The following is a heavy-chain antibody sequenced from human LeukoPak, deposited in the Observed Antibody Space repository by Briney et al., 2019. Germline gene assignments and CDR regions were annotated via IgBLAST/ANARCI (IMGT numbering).Heavy chain of an antibody. CDR3: ASWHYSGSERQIDS. V-gene: IGHV4-34*01. Sequence: SETLSLTCAVYGGSFSGYYWSWIRQPPGKGLEWIGEINHSGSTNYNPSLKSRVTISVDTSKNQFSLKLSSVTAADTAVYYCASWHYSGSERQIDSWGQGTQVTVSS. CDR2: INHSGST. D-gene: IGHD3-10*01. J-gene: IGHJ4*02. CDR1: GGSFSGYY.